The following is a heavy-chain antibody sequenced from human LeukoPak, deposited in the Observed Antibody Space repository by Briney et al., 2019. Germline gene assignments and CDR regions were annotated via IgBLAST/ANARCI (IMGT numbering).Heavy chain of an antibody. V-gene: IGHV1-69*04. CDR2: IIPILGIA. J-gene: IGHJ6*02. CDR1: GGTFSSYA. CDR3: NIVAVPAATTHNYYYYGMDV. D-gene: IGHD2-2*01. Sequence: ASVKVSCKASGGTFSSYAISWVRQAPGQGLEWMGRIIPILGIANYAQKFQGRVTITADKSTSTGYMELSSLRSEDTAVYYCNIVAVPAATTHNYYYYGMDVWGQGTTVTVSS.